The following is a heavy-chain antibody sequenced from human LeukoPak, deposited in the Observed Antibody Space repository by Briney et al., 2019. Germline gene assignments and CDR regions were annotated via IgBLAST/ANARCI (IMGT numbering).Heavy chain of an antibody. D-gene: IGHD3-10*01. CDR1: GFTFSSYW. CDR3: ARDRYGSGSYYRPPLLSPDY. Sequence: GGSRRLSCAASGFTFSSYWMSWVRQAPGKGLEWVANIKQDGSEKYYVDSVKGRFTISRDNAKNSLYLQMNSLRAEDTAVYYCARDRYGSGSYYRPPLLSPDYWGQGTLVTVSS. V-gene: IGHV3-7*01. J-gene: IGHJ4*02. CDR2: IKQDGSEK.